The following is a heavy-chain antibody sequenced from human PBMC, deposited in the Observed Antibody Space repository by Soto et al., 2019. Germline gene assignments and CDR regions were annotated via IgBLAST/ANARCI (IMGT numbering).Heavy chain of an antibody. J-gene: IGHJ4*02. CDR2: IRSTTDGGTT. D-gene: IGHD6-13*01. V-gene: IGHV3-49*03. CDR3: GRDRSFIPY. Sequence: EVQLVDSGGGLVQPGRSLRLSCKASGFTFGDYDMSWFRQAPGKGLEWVRFIRSTTDGGTTEYAASVKGRFTISRADSRSIAYLQMNSLTTEDTPAYYCGRDRSFIPYWGPGTLVTVSS. CDR1: GFTFGDYD.